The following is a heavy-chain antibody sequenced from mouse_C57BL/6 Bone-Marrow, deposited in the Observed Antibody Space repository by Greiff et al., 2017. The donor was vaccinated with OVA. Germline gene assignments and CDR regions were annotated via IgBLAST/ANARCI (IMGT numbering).Heavy chain of an antibody. V-gene: IGHV5-12*01. CDR2: ISNGGGST. J-gene: IGHJ2*01. Sequence: VQLKQSGGGLVQPGGSLKLSCAASGFTFSDYYMYWVRQTPEKRLEWVAYISNGGGSTYYPDTVKGRFTISRDNAKNTLYLQMSRLKSEDTAMYYCARHIYFDYWGQGTTLTVSS. CDR1: GFTFSDYY. CDR3: ARHIYFDY.